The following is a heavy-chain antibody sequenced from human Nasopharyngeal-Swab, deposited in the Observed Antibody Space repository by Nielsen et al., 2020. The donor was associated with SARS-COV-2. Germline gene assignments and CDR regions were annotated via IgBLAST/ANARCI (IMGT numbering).Heavy chain of an antibody. Sequence: GESLKISCIVSGFTFTDYWMHWLRQSPGKGPVWLSRINNDGSSTTYADSVRGRFTISRDNARNTLFLQLHSLRAEDTAVYYCARESYSWSWYGPDYWGQGTQVTVSS. CDR2: INNDGSST. CDR1: GFTFTDYW. CDR3: ARESYSWSWYGPDY. J-gene: IGHJ4*02. V-gene: IGHV3-74*03. D-gene: IGHD1-26*01.